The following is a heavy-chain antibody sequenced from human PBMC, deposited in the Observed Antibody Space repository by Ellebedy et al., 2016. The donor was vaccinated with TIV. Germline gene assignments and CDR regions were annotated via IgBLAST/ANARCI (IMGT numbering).Heavy chain of an antibody. J-gene: IGHJ4*02. CDR2: IKSKTDGGTT. CDR3: TGYYNSWYY. Sequence: GGSLRLSCAASGFTFSDYTMNWIRQAPGKGLERVGRIKSKTDGGTTDYAAPVKGRFTISRDDSKNTLYLQMNSLKPEDTAVYHCTGYYNSWYYWGQGTLVTVSS. CDR1: GFTFSDYT. D-gene: IGHD6-13*01. V-gene: IGHV3-15*01.